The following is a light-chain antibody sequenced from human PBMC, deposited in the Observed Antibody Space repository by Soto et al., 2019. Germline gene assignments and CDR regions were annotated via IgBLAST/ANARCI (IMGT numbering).Light chain of an antibody. J-gene: IGKJ1*01. CDR1: QSISSW. CDR2: KAS. V-gene: IGKV1-5*03. Sequence: DIQMTQSPSTLSASVGDRVTITCRASQSISSWLAWYQQKPGTAPNLLIYKASTLQGGVPSRFSGSGSGTEFTLTISSLQADDFATYYCQQYSDNWTFGQGTKVEIK. CDR3: QQYSDNWT.